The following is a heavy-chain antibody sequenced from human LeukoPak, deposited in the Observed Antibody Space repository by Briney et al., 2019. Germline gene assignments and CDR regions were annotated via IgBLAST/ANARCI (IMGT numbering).Heavy chain of an antibody. Sequence: GGTLRLSCAASGFTFSSHGMSWVRQAPGKGLEWVSTISGSGDNTYYADSVKGRFTISRDNSKNTLYLQMNSLKTEDTAVYYCTTALSHYYDSSGYYYQDYWGQGTLVTVSS. CDR3: TTALSHYYDSSGYYYQDY. V-gene: IGHV3-23*01. CDR2: ISGSGDNT. J-gene: IGHJ4*02. CDR1: GFTFSSHG. D-gene: IGHD3-22*01.